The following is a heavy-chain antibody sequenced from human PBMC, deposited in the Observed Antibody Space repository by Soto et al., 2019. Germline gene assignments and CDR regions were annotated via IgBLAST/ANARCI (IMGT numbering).Heavy chain of an antibody. D-gene: IGHD5-18*01. CDR2: INPSGGST. J-gene: IGHJ4*02. V-gene: IGHV1-46*01. Sequence: ASVKVSCKASGYTFTSYYMHWVRQAPGQGLEWMGIINPSGGSTGYAQKFQGRVTMTRDTSTSTDYLELSSLRSEDTAVYYCARDMSSYLDYWGQGTLVTVSS. CDR3: ARDMSSYLDY. CDR1: GYTFTSYY.